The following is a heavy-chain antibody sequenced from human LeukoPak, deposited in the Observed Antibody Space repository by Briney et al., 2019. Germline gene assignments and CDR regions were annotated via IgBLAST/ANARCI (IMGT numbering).Heavy chain of an antibody. V-gene: IGHV4-61*01. J-gene: IGHJ5*02. Sequence: SETLSLTCTVSGGSVSSDNYYWTWIRQPPGKGLEWIGCTYYTGNSNYNPSLKSRVTISLDTSKNQFSLKLSSVTAADTAVYYCAREGYSNNWFDPWGQGTLVTVSS. CDR3: AREGYSNNWFDP. CDR1: GGSVSSDNYY. CDR2: TYYTGNS. D-gene: IGHD5-24*01.